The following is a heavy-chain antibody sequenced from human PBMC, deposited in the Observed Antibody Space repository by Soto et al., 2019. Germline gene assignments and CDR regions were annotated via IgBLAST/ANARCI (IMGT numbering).Heavy chain of an antibody. D-gene: IGHD3-10*01. V-gene: IGHV3-74*01. CDR3: ARGHMLRGGSLEY. CDR2: IKSDGTST. J-gene: IGHJ4*02. Sequence: EVQLVESGGGLVQAGGSLRLSCAASGFTFSSYWMHWVRQAPGKGLVWVSRIKSDGTSTTYADSVKGRFTISRDNAESTLFLQMNSLRAGDTAVYYCARGHMLRGGSLEYWGQGALVTVSS. CDR1: GFTFSSYW.